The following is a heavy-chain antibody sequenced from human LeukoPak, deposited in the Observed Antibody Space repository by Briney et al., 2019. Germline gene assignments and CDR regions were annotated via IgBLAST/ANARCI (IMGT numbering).Heavy chain of an antibody. CDR3: ARGYCSGGSCYPSYFDY. Sequence: GGSLRLSCAASGFTFSSYWMSWVRQAPGKGLEWVANIKQDGSENYYVDSVKGRFTISRDNAKNSLYLQMNSLRAEDTAVYYCARGYCSGGSCYPSYFDYWGQGTLVTVSS. V-gene: IGHV3-7*01. D-gene: IGHD2-15*01. CDR1: GFTFSSYW. CDR2: IKQDGSEN. J-gene: IGHJ4*02.